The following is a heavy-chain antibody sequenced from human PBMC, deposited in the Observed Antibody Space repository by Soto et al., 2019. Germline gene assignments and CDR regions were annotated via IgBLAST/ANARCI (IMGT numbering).Heavy chain of an antibody. CDR1: GFTFSNVW. J-gene: IGHJ4*02. CDR2: IKRRADGGTT. CDR3: TAGYCSGGICYSVVY. D-gene: IGHD2-15*01. Sequence: EVQLVESGGGLVKPGGSLSLSCAASGFTFSNVWMSWVRQAPGKGLEWVGRIKRRADGGTTDYATPVRGRFTVSRDDSKNTLYLQMNSLKTDDTAVYYCTAGYCSGGICYSVVYWGQGTLVTVSS. V-gene: IGHV3-15*01.